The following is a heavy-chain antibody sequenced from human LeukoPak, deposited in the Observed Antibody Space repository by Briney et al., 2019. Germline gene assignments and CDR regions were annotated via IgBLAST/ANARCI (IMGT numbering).Heavy chain of an antibody. V-gene: IGHV4-34*01. CDR1: GGSLSGYY. Sequence: PAETLSLTCAVYGGSLSGYYWIWIRQPPGKGLEWIGEINHSGSTTYNPSLKSRVALSVDTSRNQVSLKLTSLTAADTAVYFCARSLLWPTGTFDIWGQGTMVAVSS. CDR2: INHSGST. D-gene: IGHD2-8*02. J-gene: IGHJ3*02. CDR3: ARSLLWPTGTFDI.